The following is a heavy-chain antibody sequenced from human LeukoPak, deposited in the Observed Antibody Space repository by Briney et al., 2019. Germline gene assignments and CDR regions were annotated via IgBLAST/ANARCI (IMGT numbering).Heavy chain of an antibody. D-gene: IGHD6-19*01. V-gene: IGHV1-46*01. CDR2: INPSGGST. J-gene: IGHJ4*02. CDR3: ARDSSGWSVDY. Sequence: ASVKVSCKASGYTFTSYYMHWVRQAPGQGLEWMGIINPSGGSTSYAQKFQGRVTMTRDTSTSTDYMELSSLISEDTALYYCARDSSGWSVDYWGQGTLVTASS. CDR1: GYTFTSYY.